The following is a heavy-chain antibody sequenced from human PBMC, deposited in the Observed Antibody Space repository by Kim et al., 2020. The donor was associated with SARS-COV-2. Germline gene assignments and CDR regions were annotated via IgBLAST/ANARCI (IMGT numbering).Heavy chain of an antibody. J-gene: IGHJ4*02. CDR3: AKDLWDYSGTDY. CDR1: GFTIASNA. V-gene: IGHV3-23*01. Sequence: GGSLRLSCAASGFTIASNAMNWVRQAPGKGLDWVSAIGGNGDTYYADSVKGRFTISRDISRNTLYLQMNSLRVEDTALYYCAKDLWDYSGTDYSGQGTLV. D-gene: IGHD2-21*01. CDR2: IGGNGDT.